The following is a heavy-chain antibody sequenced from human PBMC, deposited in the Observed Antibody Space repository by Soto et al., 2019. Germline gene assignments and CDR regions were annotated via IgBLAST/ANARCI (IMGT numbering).Heavy chain of an antibody. Sequence: PSETLCLTCTVSGGSISSYYWSWIRQPPGKGLEWIGYIYYSGITNYNPSLKGRVTISVDTSKNQFSLKLSSVTAADTAVYYCAREHYDPYYYYGMDVWGQGTTVTSP. CDR3: AREHYDPYYYYGMDV. D-gene: IGHD3-22*01. CDR2: IYYSGIT. V-gene: IGHV4-59*01. J-gene: IGHJ6*02. CDR1: GGSISSYY.